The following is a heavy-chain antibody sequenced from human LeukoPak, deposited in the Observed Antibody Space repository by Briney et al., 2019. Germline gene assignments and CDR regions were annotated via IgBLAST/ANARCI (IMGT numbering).Heavy chain of an antibody. D-gene: IGHD1-26*01. V-gene: IGHV3-23*01. Sequence: GGTLRLSCAASGFTFSSYGMSWVRQAPGKGLEWVSAISGSGRSTYYADSVKGRFTISRDNSKNTLYLQMNSLRAEDTAVYYCANQDGGSYFSWGQGTLVTVSS. CDR3: ANQDGGSYFS. CDR2: ISGSGRST. J-gene: IGHJ5*02. CDR1: GFTFSSYG.